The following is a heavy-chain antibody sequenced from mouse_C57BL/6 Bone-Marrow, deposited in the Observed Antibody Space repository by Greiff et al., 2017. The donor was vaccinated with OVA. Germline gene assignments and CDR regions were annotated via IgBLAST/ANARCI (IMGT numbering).Heavy chain of an antibody. J-gene: IGHJ1*03. V-gene: IGHV1-54*01. CDR2: INPGSGGT. Sequence: VQLQQSGAELVRPGTSVKVSCKASGYAFTNYLIEWVKQRPGQGLEWIGVINPGSGGTNYNEKFKGKATLTADKSSSTAYMQLSSLTSEDSAVYYCARRTRYFDVWGTGTTVTVSS. CDR1: GYAFTNYL. CDR3: ARRTRYFDV.